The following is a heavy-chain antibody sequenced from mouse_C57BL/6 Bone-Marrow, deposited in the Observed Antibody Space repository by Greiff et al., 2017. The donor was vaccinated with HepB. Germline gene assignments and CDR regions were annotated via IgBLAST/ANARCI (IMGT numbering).Heavy chain of an antibody. Sequence: VKLQQPGAELVKPGASVKMSCKASGYAFSSSWMNWVKQRPGKGLEWIGRIYPGDGDTNYNGKFKGKATLTADKSSSTAYMQLSSLTSEDSAVYFCARVIYGSSLYWYFDVWGTGTTVTVSS. CDR3: ARVIYGSSLYWYFDV. D-gene: IGHD1-1*01. CDR2: IYPGDGDT. CDR1: GYAFSSSW. V-gene: IGHV1-82*01. J-gene: IGHJ1*03.